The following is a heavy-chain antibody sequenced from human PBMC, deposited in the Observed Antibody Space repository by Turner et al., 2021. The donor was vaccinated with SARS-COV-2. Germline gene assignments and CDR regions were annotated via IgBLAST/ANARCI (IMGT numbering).Heavy chain of an antibody. D-gene: IGHD3-16*01. CDR3: ARDLVSNGMDV. Sequence: VQLVESGGGLVQSGGAPRLSCAASGVTVNSNYMSWVSQAPGKGLEWVSVIYCSGSTYYEDSVKGRFTIYRHKSKNKLYLKMNSLRAEDTAVYYCARDLVSNGMDVWGQGTTVTVSS. J-gene: IGHJ6*02. V-gene: IGHV3-53*04. CDR1: GVTVNSNY. CDR2: IYCSGST.